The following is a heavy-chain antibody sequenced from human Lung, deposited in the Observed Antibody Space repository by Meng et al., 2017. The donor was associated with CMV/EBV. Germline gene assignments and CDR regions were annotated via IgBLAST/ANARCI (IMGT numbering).Heavy chain of an antibody. CDR3: AIFQDIVVVPAAIPYYFDY. V-gene: IGHV3-48*03. Sequence: LTXAASGFTFSSYEMNWVRQAPGKGLEWVSYISSSGSTIYYADSVKGRFTISRDNAKNSLYLQMNSLRAEDTAVYYCAIFQDIVVVPAAIPYYFDYWXQGTXVNGSS. CDR1: GFTFSSYE. J-gene: IGHJ4*02. D-gene: IGHD2-2*02. CDR2: ISSSGSTI.